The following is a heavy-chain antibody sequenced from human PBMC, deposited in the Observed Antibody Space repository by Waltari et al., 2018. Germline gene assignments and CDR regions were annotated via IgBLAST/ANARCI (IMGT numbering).Heavy chain of an antibody. V-gene: IGHV3-9*01. Sequence: EVQLVESGGGLVQPGRSLRLSCAASGFTFDDYAMHWVRQAPGKGLEGVSGISWNSGSIGYADSVKGRFTISRDNAKNSLYLQMNSLRAEDTALYYCAKDINSRSGGNFDYWGQGTLVTVSS. J-gene: IGHJ4*02. CDR1: GFTFDDYA. D-gene: IGHD1-26*01. CDR2: ISWNSGSI. CDR3: AKDINSRSGGNFDY.